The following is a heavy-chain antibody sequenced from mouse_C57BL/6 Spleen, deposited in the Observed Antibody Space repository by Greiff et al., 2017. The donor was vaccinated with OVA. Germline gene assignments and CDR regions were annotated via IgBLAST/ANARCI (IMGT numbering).Heavy chain of an antibody. V-gene: IGHV1-81*01. CDR2: IYPRSGNT. CDR1: GYTFTSYG. J-gene: IGHJ2*01. D-gene: IGHD1-1*01. CDR3: AREHYGSKGNFDY. Sequence: QVQLKQSGAELARPGASVKLSCKASGYTFTSYGISWVKQRTGQGLEWIGEIYPRSGNTYYNEKFKGKATLTADKSSSTAYMELRSLTSEDSAVYFCAREHYGSKGNFDYWGQGTTLTVSS.